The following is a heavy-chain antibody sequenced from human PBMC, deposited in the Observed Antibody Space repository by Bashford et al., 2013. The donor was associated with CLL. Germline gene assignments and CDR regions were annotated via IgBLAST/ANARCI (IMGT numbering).Heavy chain of an antibody. V-gene: IGHV3-74*01. Sequence: GSLRLSCAASEFTFSSYWMHWVRQAPGKGLVWVSRINSDGSSTSYADSVKGRFTISRDNAKNTLYLQMNSLRAEDTAVYYCARGYYYDSSGYFPIDYWGQGTLVTVSS. CDR3: ARGYYYDSSGYFPIDY. J-gene: IGHJ4*02. CDR1: EFTFSSYW. CDR2: INSDGSST. D-gene: IGHD3-22*01.